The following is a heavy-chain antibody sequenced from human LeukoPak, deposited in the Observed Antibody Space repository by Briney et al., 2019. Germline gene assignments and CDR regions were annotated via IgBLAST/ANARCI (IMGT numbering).Heavy chain of an antibody. CDR2: INHSGST. CDR3: ARGGVIRNIAPRL. D-gene: IGHD6-6*01. J-gene: IGHJ4*02. CDR1: GGSINSGGYS. Sequence: PSQTLSLTCAVSGGSINSGGYSWSWIRQPPGKGLEWIGEINHSGSTNYNPSLKSRVTISVDTSKNQFSLKLSSVTAADTAVYYCARGGVIRNIAPRLWGQGTLVTVSS. V-gene: IGHV4-30-2*01.